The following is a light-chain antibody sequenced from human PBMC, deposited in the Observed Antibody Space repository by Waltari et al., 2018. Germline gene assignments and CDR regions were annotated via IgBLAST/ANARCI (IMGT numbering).Light chain of an antibody. J-gene: IGLJ2*01. CDR1: SPKLGAGYD. CDR3: QTYDSSLSGRI. CDR2: VNT. Sequence: QSVLTQPPSVSGAPGQGVTISCTGSSPKLGAGYDVHWYQHLPGTAPKLLIYVNTRRPSGVPDRFSGSRSGTSASLAITGLRAEDEGDYYCQTYDSSLSGRIFGGGTKVTVL. V-gene: IGLV1-40*01.